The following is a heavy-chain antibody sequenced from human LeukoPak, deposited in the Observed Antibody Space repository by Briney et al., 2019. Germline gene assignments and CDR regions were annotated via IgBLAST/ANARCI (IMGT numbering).Heavy chain of an antibody. D-gene: IGHD2-15*01. V-gene: IGHV3-30*04. Sequence: GGSLRLSCAASGFTFSSYAMHWVRQAPGKGLEWVAVISYDGSNKYYADSVKGRFTISRDNSKNTLYLQMNSLRAEDTAVYYWGIRVMDCRGRSPDENWLEPWGQKTLLTVSS. CDR2: ISYDGSNK. CDR3: GIRVMDCRGRSPDENWLEP. CDR1: GFTFSSYA. J-gene: IGHJ5*02.